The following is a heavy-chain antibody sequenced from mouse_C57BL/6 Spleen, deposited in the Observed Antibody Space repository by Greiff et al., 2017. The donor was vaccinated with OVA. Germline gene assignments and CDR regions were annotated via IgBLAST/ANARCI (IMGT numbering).Heavy chain of an antibody. CDR2: ISRGGDYI. CDR1: GFTFSSYA. CDR3: TREGDYGSSRGYFDD. J-gene: IGHJ1*03. D-gene: IGHD1-1*01. V-gene: IGHV5-9-1*02. Sequence: EVKLEESGAGLVKPGGSLKLSCAASGFTFSSYAMSWVRQTPGQRLEWVGYISRGGDYIYYDDTVKGRVTFSRDNARNTLYLQKSSLKSEDTAMYYCTREGDYGSSRGYFDDWGKGTTVTVSS.